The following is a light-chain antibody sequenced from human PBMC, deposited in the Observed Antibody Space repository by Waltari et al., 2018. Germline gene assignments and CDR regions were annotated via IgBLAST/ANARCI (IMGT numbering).Light chain of an antibody. CDR3: FSIDSSGNDGV. J-gene: IGLJ3*02. V-gene: IGLV3-10*01. Sequence: SYELTQPPSVSVSPGQPATITCSGDELPKNNAYWYQQKSGQAPVLVIYEDIKRPHGIPERLSGSSSGTMATLTIGGAQVEDGADYYCFSIDSSGNDGVFGGGTKLTVL. CDR1: ELPKNN. CDR2: EDI.